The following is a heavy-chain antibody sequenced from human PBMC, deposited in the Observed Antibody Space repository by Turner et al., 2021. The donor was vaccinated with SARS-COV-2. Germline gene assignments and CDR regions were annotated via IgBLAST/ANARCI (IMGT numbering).Heavy chain of an antibody. Sequence: EVQLVESGGGLVQPGGSLKLSCAVSGITFSGSAMHWVRQASGKGLEWVGRIRSKANNYATTYGASVRGRFTIPRDDSQNTAYLQMNDLKAEDTAVYFCSRLDYAIPDYWGQGTLVTVS. CDR2: IRSKANNYAT. V-gene: IGHV3-73*02. J-gene: IGHJ4*02. D-gene: IGHD4-17*01. CDR1: GITFSGSA. CDR3: SRLDYAIPDY.